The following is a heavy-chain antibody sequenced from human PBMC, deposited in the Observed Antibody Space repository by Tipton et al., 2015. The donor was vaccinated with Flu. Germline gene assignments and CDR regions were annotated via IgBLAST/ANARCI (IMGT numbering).Heavy chain of an antibody. V-gene: IGHV3-48*03. Sequence: SLRLSCAASGFTFSSYEMNWVRQAPGKGLEWVSYISSSGSTIYYADSVKGRFTISRDNAKNSLYLQINSLRAEDTAVYYCARDGSEYYYGSGPPYWGQGTLVTVSS. CDR1: GFTFSSYE. CDR3: ARDGSEYYYGSGPPY. J-gene: IGHJ4*02. CDR2: ISSSGSTI. D-gene: IGHD3-10*01.